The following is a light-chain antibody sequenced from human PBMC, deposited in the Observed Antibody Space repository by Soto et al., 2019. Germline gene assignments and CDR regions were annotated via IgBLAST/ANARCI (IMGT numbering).Light chain of an antibody. CDR1: QDIGNF. Sequence: DIQMTQSPSSLSASVGDRVTITCQASQDIGNFLNWYQQKPGKAPKLLIYDASNLEIGVPSRFSGSGSGTQFIFSINTLQPEDFATYYCQQYDVLPLTFGGGTKVDIK. J-gene: IGKJ4*01. V-gene: IGKV1-33*01. CDR2: DAS. CDR3: QQYDVLPLT.